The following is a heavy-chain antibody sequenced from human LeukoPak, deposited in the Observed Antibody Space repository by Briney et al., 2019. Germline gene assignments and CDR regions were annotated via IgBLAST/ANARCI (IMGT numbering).Heavy chain of an antibody. Sequence: GGSLRLSCAASGFTFSSYAMSWVRQAPGKGLEWVSGISGSGGSTYYVDSVKGRLTISRDNSKNSLYLQMNSLRDEDSAVYYCARDQGIFDYWGQGTLVTVSS. J-gene: IGHJ4*02. CDR2: ISGSGGST. CDR3: ARDQGIFDY. V-gene: IGHV3-23*01. CDR1: GFTFSSYA.